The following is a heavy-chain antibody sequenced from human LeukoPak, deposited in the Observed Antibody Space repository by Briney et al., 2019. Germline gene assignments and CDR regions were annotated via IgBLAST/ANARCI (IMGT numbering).Heavy chain of an antibody. J-gene: IGHJ4*02. CDR1: GGSVSSGSYY. Sequence: SETLSLTCTVSGGSVSSGSYYWSWIRQPPGKGLEWIGYIYHSGSTYYNPSLKSRVTMSVDRSKNQFSLNLSSVTAADTAVYYCARVGITGTIWGQGTLVTVSS. D-gene: IGHD1-1*01. CDR3: ARVGITGTI. CDR2: IYHSGST. V-gene: IGHV4-30-2*01.